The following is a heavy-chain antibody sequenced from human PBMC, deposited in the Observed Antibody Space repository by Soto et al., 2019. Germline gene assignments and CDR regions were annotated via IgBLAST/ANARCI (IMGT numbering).Heavy chain of an antibody. J-gene: IGHJ6*02. D-gene: IGHD6-13*01. CDR1: GGAINSTVYY. CDR2: SNYGGPT. Sequence: SETLSLTSTVSGGAINSTVYYWGWIRQPPGKGLEWIGSSNYGGPTYYSPSLQSRVTISLDTAKNHFSLNLRSVTAADTAVYYCARHGAYSTSVYYYYGMDVWGQGTTVTVSS. CDR3: ARHGAYSTSVYYYYGMDV. V-gene: IGHV4-39*01.